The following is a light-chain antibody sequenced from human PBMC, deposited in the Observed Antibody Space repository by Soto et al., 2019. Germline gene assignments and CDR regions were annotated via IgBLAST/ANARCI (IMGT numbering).Light chain of an antibody. V-gene: IGKV1-33*01. J-gene: IGKJ4*01. CDR1: QDINNF. CDR2: DTS. Sequence: DIRMTQSPSSLSASVGDRITITCQASQDINNFLNWYQQKPGKAPRLLIYDTSNVEGGVPSRFSGTGSGTDFTFTISSLQPEDIATYYCKQYENLPPTFGGGTKVEIK. CDR3: KQYENLPPT.